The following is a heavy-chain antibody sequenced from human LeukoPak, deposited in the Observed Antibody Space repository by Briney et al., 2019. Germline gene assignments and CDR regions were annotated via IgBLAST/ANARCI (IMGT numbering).Heavy chain of an antibody. CDR1: GYTFTAYF. D-gene: IGHD1-26*01. Sequence: GASVKVSCKASGYTFTAYFMHWVRQATGQGLEWMGWMNPNSGNTGYAQKFQGRVTMTRNTSISTAYMELSSLRSGDTAVYYCARGRGGSYLEPTDYWGQGTLVTVSS. CDR3: ARGRGGSYLEPTDY. V-gene: IGHV1-8*02. J-gene: IGHJ4*02. CDR2: MNPNSGNT.